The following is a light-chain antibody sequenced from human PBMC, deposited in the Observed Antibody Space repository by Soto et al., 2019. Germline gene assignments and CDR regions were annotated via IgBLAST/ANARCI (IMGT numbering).Light chain of an antibody. CDR3: QQYGASPAT. Sequence: ERVFTQSPGTLSLSPGERATLSCRASQSVSSCYLAWYQQRPGQAPRLLMYGASSRATGVPPRFSGSGSGTDFTLTISRLEPEDSAVYYCQQYGASPATFGQGTKVDIK. V-gene: IGKV3-20*01. J-gene: IGKJ1*01. CDR2: GAS. CDR1: QSVSSCY.